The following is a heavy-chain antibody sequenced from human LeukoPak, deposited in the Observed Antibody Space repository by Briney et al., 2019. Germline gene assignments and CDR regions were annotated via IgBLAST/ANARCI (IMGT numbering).Heavy chain of an antibody. Sequence: SETLSLTCAVYGGSFSGYYWSWIRQPPGKGLEWIGEINHSGSTNYNPSLKSRVTISVDTSKNQFSLKLSSVTAADTAVYYCARGDGDYTQYYFDHWGQGTLVTVSS. J-gene: IGHJ4*02. CDR2: INHSGST. V-gene: IGHV4-34*01. D-gene: IGHD4-17*01. CDR1: GGSFSGYY. CDR3: ARGDGDYTQYYFDH.